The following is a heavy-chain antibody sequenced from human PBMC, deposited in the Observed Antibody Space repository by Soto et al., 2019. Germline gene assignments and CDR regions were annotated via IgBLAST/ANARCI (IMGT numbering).Heavy chain of an antibody. J-gene: IGHJ6*02. CDR2: IYPDDSDT. CDR3: ARHMEAAAGQFYYYYGMDV. D-gene: IGHD6-13*01. V-gene: IGHV5-51*01. Sequence: GESLKIACKGSVYSFTSHWIGWVRQMSGKGLEWMGTIYPDDSDTRYSPSFQGQVTISADKSISTAYLQWSSLKASDTAMYYCARHMEAAAGQFYYYYGMDVWGQGTTVTVSS. CDR1: VYSFTSHW.